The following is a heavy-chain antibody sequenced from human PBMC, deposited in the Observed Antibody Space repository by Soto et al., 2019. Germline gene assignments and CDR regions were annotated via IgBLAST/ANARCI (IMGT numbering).Heavy chain of an antibody. V-gene: IGHV3-30-3*01. Sequence: QVQLVESGGGVVQPGRSLRLSCAASGFTFSSYAMHWVRQAPGKGLEWVAVISYDGSNKYYADSVKGRFTISRDNSKNTMYMQRNSPRAEDTAVYYCARDSARSSSQRFDYWGQGTLVTLSS. CDR2: ISYDGSNK. J-gene: IGHJ4*02. CDR3: ARDSARSSSQRFDY. CDR1: GFTFSSYA. D-gene: IGHD6-6*01.